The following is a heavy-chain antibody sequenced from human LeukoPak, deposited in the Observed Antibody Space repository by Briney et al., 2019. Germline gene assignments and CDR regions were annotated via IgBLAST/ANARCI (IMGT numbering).Heavy chain of an antibody. CDR1: GFTFSDSG. CDR3: ARDKADRNPWNRNYHHDSGGSLNH. CDR2: IRGKANNYAT. V-gene: IGHV3-73*01. D-gene: IGHD3-22*01. J-gene: IGHJ5*02. Sequence: GGSLRLSCAASGFTFSDSGFHWVRQASGKGLEWVGRIRGKANNYATAYAASVRGRFTISRDNSKNTLYLQMISLRTEDTAVYYCARDKADRNPWNRNYHHDSGGSLNHWGQGTLVTVSS.